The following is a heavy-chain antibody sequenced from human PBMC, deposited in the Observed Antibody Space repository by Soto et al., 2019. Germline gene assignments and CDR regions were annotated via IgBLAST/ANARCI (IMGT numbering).Heavy chain of an antibody. J-gene: IGHJ5*02. V-gene: IGHV3-21*02. CDR2: IDSSSTYI. D-gene: IGHD6-13*01. CDR1: GFTFSSFY. CDR3: TRDAPGGIPLFDR. Sequence: EVQLVESGGGQVKPGESLRLSCAASGFTFSSFYMNWVRQAPGKGLEWVASIDSSSTYIYYADSVKGRFTISRDNAKNSLYLQVDSLRPDDAGVYYCTRDAPGGIPLFDRCGQGTQVTDSS.